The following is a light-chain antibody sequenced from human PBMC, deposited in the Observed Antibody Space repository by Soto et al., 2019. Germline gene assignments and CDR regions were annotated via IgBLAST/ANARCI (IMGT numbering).Light chain of an antibody. V-gene: IGKV1-27*01. CDR2: TAS. CDR1: QDIGNY. CDR3: QKYNSAPLT. J-gene: IGKJ4*01. Sequence: DIQMTQSPSSLSASVGDRVTITCRASQDIGNYLVWYQQKPGKVPKLLIYTASTLQSGVPSRFSGSGSGTDFTLTISSLQPEDGSTYYCQKYNSAPLTFGGGTKVEIK.